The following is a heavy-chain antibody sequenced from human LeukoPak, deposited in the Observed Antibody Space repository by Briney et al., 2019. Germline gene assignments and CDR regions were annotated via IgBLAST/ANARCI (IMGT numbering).Heavy chain of an antibody. Sequence: SETLSLTCAVYGGSFSGYYWSWIRQPPGKGLEWIGEINHSGSTNYNPSLKSRVTISVDTSKNQFSLKLSSVTAADTAVYYCARPYYYGSGSYAEDAFDIWGQGTMVTVSS. D-gene: IGHD3-10*01. CDR1: GGSFSGYY. J-gene: IGHJ3*02. CDR2: INHSGST. V-gene: IGHV4-34*01. CDR3: ARPYYYGSGSYAEDAFDI.